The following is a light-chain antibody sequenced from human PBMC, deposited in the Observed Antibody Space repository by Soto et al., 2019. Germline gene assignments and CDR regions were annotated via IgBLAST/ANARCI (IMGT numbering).Light chain of an antibody. J-gene: IGLJ2*01. CDR1: ISDVGGYNY. CDR2: EVS. V-gene: IGLV2-14*01. CDR3: SSYTSSSILVV. Sequence: QSALTQPASVSGSPGQSITISCTGSISDVGGYNYVSWYQQDPGKAPKLMIFEVSKRPSGVSNRFSGSKSGNTASLTISGLQAEDEDDYYCSSYTSSSILVVFGGVTQLTVL.